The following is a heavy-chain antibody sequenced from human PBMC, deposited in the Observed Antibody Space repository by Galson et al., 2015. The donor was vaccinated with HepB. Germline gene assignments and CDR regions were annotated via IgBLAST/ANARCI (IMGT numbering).Heavy chain of an antibody. CDR2: IHTSGST. CDR3: ARLPAYTNYPFGSYMDV. Sequence: SEPLSLTCTVSGGSITSYYWSWIRQSAGKGLEWIGRIHTSGSTNYHPSLNSRVTMSLDAPKYQFSLKLRSVTAADTAVYYCARLPAYTNYPFGSYMDVWGKGTTVTVSS. J-gene: IGHJ6*03. V-gene: IGHV4-4*07. CDR1: GGSITSYY. D-gene: IGHD4-11*01.